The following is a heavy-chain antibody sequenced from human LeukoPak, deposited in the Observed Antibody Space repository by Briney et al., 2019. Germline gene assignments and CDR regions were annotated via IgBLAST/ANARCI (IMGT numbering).Heavy chain of an antibody. D-gene: IGHD3-22*01. V-gene: IGHV4-39*01. J-gene: IGHJ4*02. CDR3: ARHGTLLLRGLAFDY. Sequence: SETLSLTCTVSGGSISSSSYYWGWIRQPPGKGLEWIGSIYYSGSTYYNPSLKSRVTISVDTSKNQFSLKLSSVIAADTAVYYCARHGTLLLRGLAFDYWGQGTLVTVSS. CDR1: GGSISSSSYY. CDR2: IYYSGST.